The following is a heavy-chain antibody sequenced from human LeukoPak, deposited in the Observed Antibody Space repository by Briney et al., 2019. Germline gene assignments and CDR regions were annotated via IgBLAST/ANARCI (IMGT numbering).Heavy chain of an antibody. CDR1: GFTFSTYG. D-gene: IGHD4-23*01. Sequence: GGSLRLSCAASGFTFSTYGMHWVHQPPGKGLEWVAVIWYDGSNKYYADSVKGRFTISRDNSKNTLYLQMDSLRAEDTAVYYCARAVGPFDYWGQGTLVTVSS. V-gene: IGHV3-33*01. CDR3: ARAVGPFDY. CDR2: IWYDGSNK. J-gene: IGHJ4*02.